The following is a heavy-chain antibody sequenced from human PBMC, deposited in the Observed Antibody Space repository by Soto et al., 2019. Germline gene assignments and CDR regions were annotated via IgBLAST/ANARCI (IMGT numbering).Heavy chain of an antibody. CDR1: GGTFSSYA. CDR3: ARDRLYSDSSGFSLDY. J-gene: IGHJ4*02. V-gene: IGHV1-69*01. Sequence: QVQLVQSGAEVKKPGSSVKVSCKASGGTFSSYAISWVRQAPGQGLEWMGGIIPIFGTANYAQKFQGRVTITADESTSPAYMELSSLRSEDTAVYYCARDRLYSDSSGFSLDYWGQGTLVTVSS. CDR2: IIPIFGTA. D-gene: IGHD3-22*01.